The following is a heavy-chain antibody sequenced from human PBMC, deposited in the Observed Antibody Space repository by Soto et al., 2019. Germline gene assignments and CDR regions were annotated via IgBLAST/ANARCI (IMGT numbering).Heavy chain of an antibody. J-gene: IGHJ5*02. CDR1: GFSFSTYW. D-gene: IGHD3-10*01. Sequence: EVQLVESGGGLVQPGGSLRLSCAASGFSFSTYWMHWVRQAPGEGLVWVSRINKDGSGANYADYVKGRFTMSRDNAKNTVYLQRSSLRGEDTAVYYCARDGGDSGSHPRGWFDPWGQGTLVTVSS. CDR2: INKDGSGA. CDR3: ARDGGDSGSHPRGWFDP. V-gene: IGHV3-74*01.